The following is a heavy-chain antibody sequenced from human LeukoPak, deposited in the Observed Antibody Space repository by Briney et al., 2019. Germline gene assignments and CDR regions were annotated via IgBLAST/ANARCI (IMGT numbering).Heavy chain of an antibody. V-gene: IGHV4-59*13. CDR2: LSKSGNT. J-gene: IGHJ3*02. D-gene: IGHD3-9*01. Sequence: PSETLSLTCTVSGGSISSYYWSWIRLPPGKGLEWIGYLSKSGNTNYSPALKSRVPIFGDTSKIQSYLKPSSVTAADTAVYYCARARYVNSFYAFDIWGQGTLVTVSS. CDR3: ARARYVNSFYAFDI. CDR1: GGSISSYY.